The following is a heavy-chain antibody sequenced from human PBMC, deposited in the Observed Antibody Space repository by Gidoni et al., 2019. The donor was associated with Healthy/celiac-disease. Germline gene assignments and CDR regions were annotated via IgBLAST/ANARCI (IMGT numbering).Heavy chain of an antibody. D-gene: IGHD1-26*01. CDR1: GSTFTSRY. Sequence: QMQLLQSGAEVKKTGSSVKVSCKASGSTFTSRYLHWVPQAPGQALEWMGWITPFNGNTNYAQKFQDRVTITRDRSMSTAYMELSSLRSEDTAMYYCADSGSANYYFDYWGQGTLVTVSS. V-gene: IGHV1-45*02. CDR2: ITPFNGNT. CDR3: ADSGSANYYFDY. J-gene: IGHJ4*02.